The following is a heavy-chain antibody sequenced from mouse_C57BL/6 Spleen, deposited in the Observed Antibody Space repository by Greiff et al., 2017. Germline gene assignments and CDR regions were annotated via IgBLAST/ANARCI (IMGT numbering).Heavy chain of an antibody. CDR3: ARHKPVYDYDDVYYFDY. D-gene: IGHD2-4*01. CDR1: GFTFSSYG. J-gene: IGHJ2*01. CDR2: ISSGGSYT. V-gene: IGHV5-6*01. Sequence: EVHLVESGGDLVKPGGSLKLSCAASGFTFSSYGMSWVRQTPDKRLAWVATISSGGSYTYYPDSVQGRFPISSATAKNTLYLQMSSLKSEDTAMYYCARHKPVYDYDDVYYFDYWGQGTTLTVSS.